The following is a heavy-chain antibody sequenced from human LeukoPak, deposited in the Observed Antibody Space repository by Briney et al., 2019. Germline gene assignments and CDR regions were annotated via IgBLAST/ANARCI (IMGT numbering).Heavy chain of an antibody. CDR2: MYYSWCT. J-gene: IGHJ4*02. Sequence: PSVTQSLTCTVSGGFISRHYWRWIRQPPAKGLEWVGYMYYSWCTNHNPSLTSRLTTSVDTSKNQFSLNLSSVTAADTAVYYCTRGLDSRLSDYWGQGILVTVSS. CDR1: GGFISRHY. CDR3: TRGLDSRLSDY. D-gene: IGHD6-25*01. V-gene: IGHV4-59*11.